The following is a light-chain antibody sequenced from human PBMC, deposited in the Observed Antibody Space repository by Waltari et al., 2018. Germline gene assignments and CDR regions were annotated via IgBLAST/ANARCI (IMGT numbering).Light chain of an antibody. J-gene: IGKJ4*01. V-gene: IGKV3-20*01. CDR2: AAS. CDR3: HQYGSAPL. CDR1: QSVGDSD. Sequence: NVLTQSPDTLSLSPGETATLSCRASQSVGDSDLAWYPQKPGQSPRLLIYAASNRASGLSDRFSGSGSGRDFNLTISSLEPEDFAVYYCHQYGSAPLFGGGTKVEIK.